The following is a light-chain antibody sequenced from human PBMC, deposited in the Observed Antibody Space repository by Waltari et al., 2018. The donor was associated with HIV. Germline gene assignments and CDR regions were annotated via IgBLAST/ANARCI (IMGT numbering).Light chain of an antibody. CDR3: AAWDASLNGWV. V-gene: IGLV1-44*01. Sequence: QSVLTQPPSASGTPGQRVTISCSGSSSNFGSNAVNWYQQLPGTAPNLLIYTNDQRPSGVPDRFSGSKSGTSASLGISGLQSEDEADYYCAAWDASLNGWVFGGGTKLTVL. CDR2: TND. J-gene: IGLJ3*02. CDR1: SSNFGSNA.